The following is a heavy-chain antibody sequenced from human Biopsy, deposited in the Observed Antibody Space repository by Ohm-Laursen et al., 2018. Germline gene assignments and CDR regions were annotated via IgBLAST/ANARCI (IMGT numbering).Heavy chain of an antibody. J-gene: IGHJ4*02. Sequence: TQTLTLTYTFSGFSLRSSGMRMSWVRQPPGKALEWLARIDWDDDEFYSPSLRARLTVSKDTSKNQVVLTLTNMRPLDPATYYCARHRADNFSALEYWGQGILVTASS. CDR1: GFSLRSSGMR. CDR3: ARHRADNFSALEY. CDR2: IDWDDDE. V-gene: IGHV2-70*04. D-gene: IGHD1-1*01.